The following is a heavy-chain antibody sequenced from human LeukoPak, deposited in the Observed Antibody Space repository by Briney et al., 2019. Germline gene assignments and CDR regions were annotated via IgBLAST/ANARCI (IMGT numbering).Heavy chain of an antibody. Sequence: SETLSLTCTVSGVSISNYYWIWIRQPPGKGLEWIASIYYTVNTGYNPSLKSRVTISVDPPKNEFSLKLSSVTAADTAVYYCARHGFGSYWYFDLWGRGTLVTVSS. J-gene: IGHJ2*01. CDR1: GVSISNYY. D-gene: IGHD5-18*01. CDR2: IYYTVNT. V-gene: IGHV4-59*01. CDR3: ARHGFGSYWYFDL.